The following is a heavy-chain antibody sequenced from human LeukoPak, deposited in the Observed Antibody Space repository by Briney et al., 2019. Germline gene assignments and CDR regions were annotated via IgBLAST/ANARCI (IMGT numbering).Heavy chain of an antibody. CDR2: FSHNVGT. Sequence: SETLSLTCTVSGGSISSSGYYWGWIRQPPGMGLQWIGSFSHNVGTYYNPSLKSRVTISVDTSKNQFSLKLSSVTAADTAVYYCARDSLSGYDSNWFDPWGQGTLVTVSS. J-gene: IGHJ5*02. CDR3: ARDSLSGYDSNWFDP. D-gene: IGHD5-12*01. V-gene: IGHV4-39*07. CDR1: GGSISSSGYY.